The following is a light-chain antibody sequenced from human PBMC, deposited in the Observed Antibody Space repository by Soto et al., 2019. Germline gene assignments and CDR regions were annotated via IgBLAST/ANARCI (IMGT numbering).Light chain of an antibody. V-gene: IGLV2-14*01. J-gene: IGLJ3*02. CDR3: SSYTRSSTRV. CDR1: SSDVGGYNY. CDR2: EVS. Sequence: QSALTQPASVSGSPGQSITISCTGTSSDVGGYNYVSWYQQHPGKAPKLMIYEVSNRPSGFSNRFSGSKSGNTASLTISGLQAEDEADYYCSSYTRSSTRVFGAGTKLTVL.